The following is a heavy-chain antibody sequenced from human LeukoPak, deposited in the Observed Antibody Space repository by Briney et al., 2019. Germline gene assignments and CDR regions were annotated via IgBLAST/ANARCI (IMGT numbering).Heavy chain of an antibody. CDR3: ARVEPYYYSYGMDV. Sequence: SETLSLTCTVSGGSISSYSWSWIRQPPGKGLEWIGYIYSSGRTNHNPSLKSRVTISVDTSKNQFSLKLSSVTAADTAVYYCARVEPYYYSYGMDVWGQGTTVTVSS. CDR2: IYSSGRT. V-gene: IGHV4-59*08. CDR1: GGSISSYS. D-gene: IGHD1-14*01. J-gene: IGHJ6*02.